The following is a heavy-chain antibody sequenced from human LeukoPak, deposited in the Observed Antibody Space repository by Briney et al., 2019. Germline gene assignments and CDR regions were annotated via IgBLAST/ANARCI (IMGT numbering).Heavy chain of an antibody. V-gene: IGHV3-30*04. J-gene: IGHJ6*03. CDR1: GFTFSSYA. Sequence: RPGGSLRLSCAASGFTFSSYAMHWVRQAPGKGLEWVAVISYDGSNKYYADSVKGRFTISRDNAKNSQFLQMDSMRVEDTAVYYCARVAMTSGGDRGYFYFYYMDVWGKGTMVTVSS. CDR3: ARVAMTSGGDRGYFYFYYMDV. CDR2: ISYDGSNK. D-gene: IGHD3-10*01.